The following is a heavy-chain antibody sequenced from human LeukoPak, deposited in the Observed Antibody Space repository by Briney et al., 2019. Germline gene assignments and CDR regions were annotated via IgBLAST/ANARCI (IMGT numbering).Heavy chain of an antibody. V-gene: IGHV3-48*03. J-gene: IGHJ4*02. D-gene: IGHD3-22*01. CDR1: GFTFSDYE. CDR3: ARDSSASNYYDSSGYPY. Sequence: PGGSLRLSCAASGFTFSDYEMNWVRQAPGKGLEWVSYIDSASATRYYADSVKGRFTISRDNAKSSLYLQMNSLRAEDTAVYYCARDSSASNYYDSSGYPYWGQGTLVTVSS. CDR2: IDSASATR.